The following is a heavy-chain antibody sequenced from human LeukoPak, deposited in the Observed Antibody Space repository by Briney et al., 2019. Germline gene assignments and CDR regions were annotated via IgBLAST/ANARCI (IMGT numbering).Heavy chain of an antibody. CDR1: GYTFTSYG. V-gene: IGHV1-18*01. D-gene: IGHD6-19*01. CDR2: VSPYNGNT. CDR3: ARVGAVAGHRWSDEY. J-gene: IGHJ4*02. Sequence: GASVKLSCKASGYTFTSYGISWVRQAPGQGLEWMGWVSPYNGNTNYAQKLQGRVTMTTDTSTSTAYMELRSLRSDDTAVYYCARVGAVAGHRWSDEYWGQGTLVTVSS.